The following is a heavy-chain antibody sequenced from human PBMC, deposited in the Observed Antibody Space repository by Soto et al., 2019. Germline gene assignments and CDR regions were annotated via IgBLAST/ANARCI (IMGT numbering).Heavy chain of an antibody. J-gene: IGHJ4*02. V-gene: IGHV1-18*01. CDR3: AREGSYHDFDY. D-gene: IGHD3-16*02. CDR1: GYTFTSYA. Sequence: ASVKVSCKASGYTFTSYAISWVRQAPGQGLAWMGWISGYNGDTNYAQKFQGRVTLTTDTSTSTAYLEVMTLRSDDTAVYYCAREGSYHDFDYWGLGTLVTVSS. CDR2: ISGYNGDT.